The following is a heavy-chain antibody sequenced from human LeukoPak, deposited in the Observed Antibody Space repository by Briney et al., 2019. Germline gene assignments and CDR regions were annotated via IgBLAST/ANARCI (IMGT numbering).Heavy chain of an antibody. Sequence: GGSLRLSCAASGFTFSSYSMNWVRQAPGKGLEWVSSISSSSSYIYYADSVKGRFTISRDNAKNSLYLQMNSLRAEDTAVYYYARDLHIVVVPAAFDYWGQRTLVTVSS. CDR2: ISSSSSYI. J-gene: IGHJ4*02. D-gene: IGHD2-2*01. CDR3: ARDLHIVVVPAAFDY. CDR1: GFTFSSYS. V-gene: IGHV3-21*01.